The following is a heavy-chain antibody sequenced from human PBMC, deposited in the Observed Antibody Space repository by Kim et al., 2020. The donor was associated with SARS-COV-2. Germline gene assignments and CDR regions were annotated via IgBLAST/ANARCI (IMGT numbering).Heavy chain of an antibody. CDR2: ISRDTIAT. J-gene: IGHJ4*02. CDR3: ARDSYSYDS. CDR1: GFPFNIFA. Sequence: GGSLRLSCAASGFPFNIFAMHWVRQAPGKGLEWVSFISRDTIATYYADSVKGRFIVSRDDSTNMLYLQLNNLRAEDSAVYYCARDSYSYDSWGRGTLVTVSS. V-gene: IGHV3-30*14. D-gene: IGHD5-18*01.